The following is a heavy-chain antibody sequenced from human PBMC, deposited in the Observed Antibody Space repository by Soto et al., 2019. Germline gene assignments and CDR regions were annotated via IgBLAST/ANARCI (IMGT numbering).Heavy chain of an antibody. D-gene: IGHD3-9*01. CDR1: VFTFDEYA. CDR2: ISWNSGSI. V-gene: IGHV3-9*01. Sequence: SLRLSCAASVFTFDEYAMNWFRQAPGKGLEWVSGISWNSGSIGYADSVKGRFTISRDNAKNSLYLQMNSLRAEDTALYYCAKGTPYYDILTGYYSYYYYYGMDVWGQGTTVTVSS. J-gene: IGHJ6*02. CDR3: AKGTPYYDILTGYYSYYYYYGMDV.